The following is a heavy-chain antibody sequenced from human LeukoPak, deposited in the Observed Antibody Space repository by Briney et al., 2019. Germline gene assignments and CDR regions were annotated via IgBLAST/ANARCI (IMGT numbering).Heavy chain of an antibody. CDR2: ISGSGVST. J-gene: IGHJ4*02. D-gene: IGHD1-26*01. CDR1: GFTFSSYA. CDR3: AKGGKWDVTPFDY. V-gene: IGHV3-23*01. Sequence: GGSLRLSCAASGFTFSSYAMSWVRQAPGKGLEWVSGISGSGVSTYYADSVKGRFTISRDNSKNTLYLQVNSLRAEDTAVYYCAKGGKWDVTPFDYWGQGTLVTVSS.